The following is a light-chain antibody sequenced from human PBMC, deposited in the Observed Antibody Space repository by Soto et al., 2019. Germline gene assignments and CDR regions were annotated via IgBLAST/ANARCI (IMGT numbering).Light chain of an antibody. Sequence: QSVLTQPPSASGTRGQRVTISCSGSSSNIGSNIVNWYQQLPGTAPKLLIYSNNRRPSGVPDRFSGSKSGTSASLAISGLQSEDEADYYCAAWDDSLNGVVFGGGTKLTVL. J-gene: IGLJ2*01. CDR1: SSNIGSNI. CDR2: SNN. CDR3: AAWDDSLNGVV. V-gene: IGLV1-44*01.